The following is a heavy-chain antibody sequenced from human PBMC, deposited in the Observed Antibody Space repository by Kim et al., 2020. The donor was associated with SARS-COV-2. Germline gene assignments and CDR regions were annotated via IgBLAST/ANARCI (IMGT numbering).Heavy chain of an antibody. V-gene: IGHV3-15*01. CDR2: IKSKTDGGTT. CDR1: GFTFSNAW. J-gene: IGHJ6*02. Sequence: GGSLRLSCAASGFTFSNAWMSWVRQAPGKGLEWVGRIKSKTDGGTTDYAAPVKGRLTISRDDSKNTLYLQMNSLKTEDTAVYYCTTEYYYGSGSYYKGYYYYGMDVWGQGTTVTVSS. D-gene: IGHD3-10*01. CDR3: TTEYYYGSGSYYKGYYYYGMDV.